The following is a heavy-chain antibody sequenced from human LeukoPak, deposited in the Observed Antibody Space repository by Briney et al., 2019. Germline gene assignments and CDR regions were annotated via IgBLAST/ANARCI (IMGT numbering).Heavy chain of an antibody. V-gene: IGHV4-61*01. CDR1: GGSVSSGSYY. CDR3: ARGSLLGSPAGY. CDR2: IYYSGST. D-gene: IGHD1-26*01. Sequence: SETLSLTCTVSGGSVSSGSYYWRWLRQPPGKGLGWIGYIYYSGSTNYNPSLKSRVTISVDTSKNQFSLKLSSVTAADTAVYYCARGSLLGSPAGYWGQGTLVTVSS. J-gene: IGHJ4*02.